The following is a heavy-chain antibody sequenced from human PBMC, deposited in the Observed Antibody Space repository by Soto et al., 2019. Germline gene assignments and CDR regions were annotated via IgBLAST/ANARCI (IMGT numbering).Heavy chain of an antibody. V-gene: IGHV3-30-3*01. D-gene: IGHD2-15*01. Sequence: GGSLRLSCAASGFTFSSYAMHWVRQAPGKGLEWVAVISYDGSNKYYADSVKGRFTISRDNSKNTLYLQMNSLRAEDTAVYYCARRKNCSGGSCYARRLLAEYFQHWGQGTLVTVSS. J-gene: IGHJ1*01. CDR2: ISYDGSNK. CDR3: ARRKNCSGGSCYARRLLAEYFQH. CDR1: GFTFSSYA.